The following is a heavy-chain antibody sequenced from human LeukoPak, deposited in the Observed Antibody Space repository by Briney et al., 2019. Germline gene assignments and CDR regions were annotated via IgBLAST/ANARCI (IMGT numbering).Heavy chain of an antibody. CDR2: IWYDGSNK. CDR1: GFTFNSYA. V-gene: IGHV3-33*01. D-gene: IGHD6-19*01. CDR3: ARAGSGWYEIDS. Sequence: GGSLRLSCAASGFTFNSYAMHWVRQAPGKGLDWVAVIWYDGSNKYYADSVKGRFTISRDNSKNTLCLQMNSLRAEDTALYYCARAGSGWYEIDSWGQGTLVTVSS. J-gene: IGHJ4*02.